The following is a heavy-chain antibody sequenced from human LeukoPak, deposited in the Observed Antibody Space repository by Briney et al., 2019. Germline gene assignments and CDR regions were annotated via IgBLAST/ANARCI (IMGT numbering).Heavy chain of an antibody. V-gene: IGHV1-2*02. Sequence: ASVKVSCKASGYTFTGYYMHWVRQAPGQGLEWMGWINPNSGGTNYAQKFQGRVTMTRDTSISTAYMELCRLRSDDTAVYYCASPSSGSYYFDYWGQGTLVTVSS. CDR2: INPNSGGT. CDR1: GYTFTGYY. J-gene: IGHJ4*02. CDR3: ASPSSGSYYFDY. D-gene: IGHD1-26*01.